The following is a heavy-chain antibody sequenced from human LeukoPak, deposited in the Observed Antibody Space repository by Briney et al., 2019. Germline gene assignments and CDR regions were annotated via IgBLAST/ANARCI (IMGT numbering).Heavy chain of an antibody. V-gene: IGHV3-64*01. CDR1: GFTFSSYA. J-gene: IGHJ4*02. Sequence: PGGSLRLSCAASGFTFSSYAMHWVRQAPGKGLEYVSAISSNGGSTYYANSVKGRFTISRDNSKNTLYLQMGSLRAEDMAVYYCAREEAVAALQWNYFDYWGQGTLVTVSA. D-gene: IGHD6-19*01. CDR3: AREEAVAALQWNYFDY. CDR2: ISSNGGST.